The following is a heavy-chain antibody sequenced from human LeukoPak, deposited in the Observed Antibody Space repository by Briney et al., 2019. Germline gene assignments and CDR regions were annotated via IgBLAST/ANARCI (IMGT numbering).Heavy chain of an antibody. V-gene: IGHV4-59*08. CDR3: ARRGSGSYANWFDP. CDR1: GGSISSYY. J-gene: IGHJ5*02. Sequence: PSETLSLTCTVSGGSISSYYWSWIRQPPGKGLEWIGYIYYSGSTNYNPSLKSRVTISVDTSKNQFSLKLSSVTAADTAVYYCARRGSGSYANWFDPWGQGTLVTVSS. D-gene: IGHD3-10*01. CDR2: IYYSGST.